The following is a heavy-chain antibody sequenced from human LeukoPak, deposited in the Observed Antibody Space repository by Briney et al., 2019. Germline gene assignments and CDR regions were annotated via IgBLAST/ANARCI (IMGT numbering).Heavy chain of an antibody. D-gene: IGHD3-9*01. Sequence: PGGSLRLSCAASGFTFSSYGMHWVRQAPGKGLEWVAFIRYDGSNKYYADSVKGRFTISRDNSKNTLYLQMNSLRAEDTAVYYCAAGVLTGYPPLVLDYWGQGTLVTVSS. CDR2: IRYDGSNK. CDR1: GFTFSSYG. CDR3: AAGVLTGYPPLVLDY. V-gene: IGHV3-30*02. J-gene: IGHJ4*02.